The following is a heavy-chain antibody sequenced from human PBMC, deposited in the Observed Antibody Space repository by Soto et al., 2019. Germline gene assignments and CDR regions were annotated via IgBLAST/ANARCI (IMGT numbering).Heavy chain of an antibody. V-gene: IGHV1-69*02. D-gene: IGHD1-26*01. Sequence: QVQLVQSGAEVKKPGSSVKVSCKASGGTFSSYTISWVRQAPGQGLEWMGRIIPILGIANYAQKFQGRVTITADKATSTAYMELSSLRSEDTAVYYYARREWEQHPVVWGQGTLVTVSS. CDR3: ARREWEQHPVV. J-gene: IGHJ4*02. CDR1: GGTFSSYT. CDR2: IIPILGIA.